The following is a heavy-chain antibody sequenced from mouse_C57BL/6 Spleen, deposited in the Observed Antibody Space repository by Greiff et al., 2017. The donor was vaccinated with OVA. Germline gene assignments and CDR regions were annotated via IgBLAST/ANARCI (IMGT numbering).Heavy chain of an antibody. J-gene: IGHJ1*03. CDR2: IDPSDSYT. D-gene: IGHD1-1*01. Sequence: QVHVKQPGAELVMPGASVKLSCKASGYTFTSYWMHWVKQRPGQGLEWIGEIDPSDSYTNYNQKFKGKSTLTVDKSSSTAYMQLSSLTSEDSAVYYCARSYGSSPVDVWGTGTTVTVSS. V-gene: IGHV1-69*01. CDR1: GYTFTSYW. CDR3: ARSYGSSPVDV.